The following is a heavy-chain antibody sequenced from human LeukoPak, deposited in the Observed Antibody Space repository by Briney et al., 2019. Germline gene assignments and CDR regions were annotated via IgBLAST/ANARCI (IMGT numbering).Heavy chain of an antibody. CDR1: GGSMNSRIYY. J-gene: IGHJ6*03. D-gene: IGHD2-2*01. CDR2: IYKSGST. V-gene: IGHV4-61*02. CDR3: AREGREYCSGTRCSIAYYMDV. Sequence: PSQTLSLTCTVSGGSMNSRIYYWSWIRQPVGKGLEWIGRIYKSGSTNNNPSLKSRVTISIDTSKNQFSLKLSSVTAADTAVYYCAREGREYCSGTRCSIAYYMDVWGKGTTVTVSS.